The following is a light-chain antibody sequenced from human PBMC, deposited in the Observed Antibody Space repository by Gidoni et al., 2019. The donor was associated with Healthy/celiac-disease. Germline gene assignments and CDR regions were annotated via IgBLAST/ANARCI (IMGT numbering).Light chain of an antibody. Sequence: DIKMNPSPSSLSASVGDRVTITCRASQSISSYLNWYQQKPGKAPKLLIYAASSLHSGVPSRFSGSGSGTDFTLTISSLQPEDFATYYCQQSYSTPRLTFGGGTKVEIK. V-gene: IGKV1-39*01. J-gene: IGKJ4*01. CDR1: QSISSY. CDR3: QQSYSTPRLT. CDR2: AAS.